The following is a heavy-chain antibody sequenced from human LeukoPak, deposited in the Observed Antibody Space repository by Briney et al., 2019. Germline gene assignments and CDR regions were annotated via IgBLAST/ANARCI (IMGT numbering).Heavy chain of an antibody. CDR1: GFTFSSYW. J-gene: IGHJ4*02. D-gene: IGHD1-26*01. V-gene: IGHV3-30*18. CDR2: MSSDGSNK. Sequence: GGSLRLSCAASGFTFSSYWMHWVRQAPGKGLEWVAVMSSDGSNKYYADSVKGRFTISRDNSKNTLYLQMNSLRAEDTAVYYCAKDWGSGSYTPGGFDYWGQGTLVTVSS. CDR3: AKDWGSGSYTPGGFDY.